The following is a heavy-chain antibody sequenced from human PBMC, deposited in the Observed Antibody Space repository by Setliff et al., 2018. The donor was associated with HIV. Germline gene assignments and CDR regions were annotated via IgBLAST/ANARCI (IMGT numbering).Heavy chain of an antibody. V-gene: IGHV1-69*10. D-gene: IGHD3-9*01. Sequence: SVKVSCKASGGPVNSQALNWVRQAPGQGLEWMGGYIPTLHITRYAENIHRGRVTISADTSTSTVYLDLKGLKTEDTAVYYCARGGTYFERWFPPTYYMDLWGEGTSVTVSS. CDR3: ARGGTYFERWFPPTYYMDL. J-gene: IGHJ6*03. CDR1: GGPVNSQA. CDR2: YIPTLHIT.